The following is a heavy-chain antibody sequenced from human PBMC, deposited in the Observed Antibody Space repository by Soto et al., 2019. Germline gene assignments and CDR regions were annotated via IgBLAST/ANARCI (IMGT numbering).Heavy chain of an antibody. CDR1: GFTFSSYA. CDR2: ISYDGSNK. D-gene: IGHD1-26*01. J-gene: IGHJ3*02. V-gene: IGHV3-30-3*01. CDR3: ARAGSYHDAFDI. Sequence: QVQLVESGGGVVQPGRSLRLSCAASGFTFSSYAMHWVRQAPGKGLEWVAVISYDGSNKYYADSVKGRFTISRDNSKNTLYLQMNSLRAEDTAVYYCARAGSYHDAFDIWGQGTMVTVSS.